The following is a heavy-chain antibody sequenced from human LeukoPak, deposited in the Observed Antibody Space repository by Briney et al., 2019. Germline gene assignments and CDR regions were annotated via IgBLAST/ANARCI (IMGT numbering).Heavy chain of an antibody. J-gene: IGHJ4*02. CDR1: GGSFSGYY. D-gene: IGHD1-7*01. CDR2: INHSGST. Sequence: SETLSLTCAVYGGSFSGYYWSWIRQPPGKGLEWIGEINHSGSTNYNPSLKSRVTISVDTSKNHFSLKLSSVTAADTAVYYCARWNWFPDYWGQGTLVTVSS. V-gene: IGHV4-34*01. CDR3: ARWNWFPDY.